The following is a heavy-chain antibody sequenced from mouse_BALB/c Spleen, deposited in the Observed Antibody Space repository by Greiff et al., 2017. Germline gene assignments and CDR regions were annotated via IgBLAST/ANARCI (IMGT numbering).Heavy chain of an antibody. Sequence: EVKLKESGGGLVQPGGSLKLSCAASGFTFSSYGMSWVRQTPDKRLELVATINSNGGSTYYPDSVKGRFTISRDNAKNTLYLQMSSLKSEDTAMYYCARDRGYGNSCAMDYWGQGTSVTVSS. CDR2: INSNGGST. CDR1: GFTFSSYG. J-gene: IGHJ4*01. V-gene: IGHV5-6-3*01. D-gene: IGHD2-1*01. CDR3: ARDRGYGNSCAMDY.